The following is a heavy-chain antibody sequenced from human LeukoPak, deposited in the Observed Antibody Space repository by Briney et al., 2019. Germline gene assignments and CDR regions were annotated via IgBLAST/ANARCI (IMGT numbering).Heavy chain of an antibody. V-gene: IGHV3-7*01. J-gene: IGHJ4*02. CDR2: IKHDGSVQ. CDR3: ARENYLNFDF. CDR1: GFTFSRYW. Sequence: PGGSLRLSCAASGFTFSRYWMNWVRQAPGKGLEWVANIKHDGSVQNYVDSVKGRFTISRDNAKNSLYLQMNSLRAEDTAVYYCARENYLNFDFWGQGTLVTVSS. D-gene: IGHD1-7*01.